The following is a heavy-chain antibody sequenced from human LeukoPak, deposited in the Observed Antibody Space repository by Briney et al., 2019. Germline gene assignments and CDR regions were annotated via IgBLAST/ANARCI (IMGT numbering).Heavy chain of an antibody. CDR3: ARDVSGSYYDIAYYYYYMDV. D-gene: IGHD1-26*01. CDR1: GFTFSSYS. CDR2: ISSSSSTI. J-gene: IGHJ6*03. V-gene: IGHV3-48*01. Sequence: GGSLRLSCAASGFTFSSYSMNWVRQAPGKGLEWVSYISSSSSTIYYADSVKGRFTISRDNAKNSLYLQMNSLRAEDTAVYYCARDVSGSYYDIAYYYYYMDVWGKGTTVIVSS.